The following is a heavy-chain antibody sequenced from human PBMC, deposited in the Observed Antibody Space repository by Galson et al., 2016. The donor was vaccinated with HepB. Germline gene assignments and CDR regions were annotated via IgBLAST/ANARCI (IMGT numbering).Heavy chain of an antibody. CDR3: ARPTWGSGSYVAY. D-gene: IGHD2-15*01. Sequence: SETLSLTCTVSGGSISSSQYYWGWIRQPPGKGLEWVATKFYSGSTNYNPSLKSRVTIYVDTSKNQFSLMVSSVTAADTAVYYCARPTWGSGSYVAYWGQGILVTVSS. J-gene: IGHJ4*02. CDR1: GGSISSSQYY. CDR2: KFYSGST. V-gene: IGHV4-39*01.